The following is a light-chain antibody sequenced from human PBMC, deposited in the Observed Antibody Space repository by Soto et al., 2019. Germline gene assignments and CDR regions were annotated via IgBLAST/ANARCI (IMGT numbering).Light chain of an antibody. V-gene: IGKV3-20*01. Sequence: EIVLTQSPGTLSLSPGERATLSCRASQSVNNAYLAWYQQKPGQAPRLLIYDASKRATGIPDRFSGSGSGTDFTLTISRLEPEDFAVYYCQQYGTSVLTFGGGTKVEIK. CDR2: DAS. CDR3: QQYGTSVLT. CDR1: QSVNNAY. J-gene: IGKJ4*01.